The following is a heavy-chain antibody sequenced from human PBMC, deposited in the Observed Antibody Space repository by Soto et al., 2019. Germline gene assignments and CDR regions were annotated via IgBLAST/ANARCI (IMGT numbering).Heavy chain of an antibody. CDR2: IYYSGST. V-gene: IGHV4-59*08. CDR3: ARRYGSDGIDSWFDP. CDR1: GDSISSYY. Sequence: SETLSLTCTVSGDSISSYYWSWIRQLPGKGLEWIGYIYYSGSTNYNPSLKSRVSISVDTSKNQFSLQLSSVTAADTAVYYCARRYGSDGIDSWFDPWGQGTLVTVS. D-gene: IGHD2-15*01. J-gene: IGHJ5*02.